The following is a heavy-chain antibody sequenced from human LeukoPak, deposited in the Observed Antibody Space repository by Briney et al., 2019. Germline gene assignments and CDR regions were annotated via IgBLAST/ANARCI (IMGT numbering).Heavy chain of an antibody. J-gene: IGHJ4*02. CDR2: ISSGGST. Sequence: GGSLRLSCAAAGFTFNNYAMSWVRQAPGKGLKWVSGISSGGSTYYADSVKGRFTISRDNSKNTLFLQMNSLRAEDTAVYYCARGDRIAAAVGSSQADYWGQGTLVTVSS. D-gene: IGHD6-13*01. CDR3: ARGDRIAAAVGSSQADY. CDR1: GFTFNNYA. V-gene: IGHV3-23*01.